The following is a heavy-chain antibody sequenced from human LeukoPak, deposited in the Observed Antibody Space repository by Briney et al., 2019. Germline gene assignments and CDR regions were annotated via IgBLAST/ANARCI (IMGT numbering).Heavy chain of an antibody. CDR2: IKQDRSEK. V-gene: IGHV3-7*03. CDR3: AKGGYSGSYYGAFDI. CDR1: GFTFSGFW. D-gene: IGHD1-26*01. J-gene: IGHJ3*02. Sequence: PGGSLRLSCAASGFTFSGFWMSWVRQAPGKGLELVANIKQDRSEKYYVDSVKGRFTISRDNSKNTLYLQMNSLRAEDTAVYYCAKGGYSGSYYGAFDIWGQGTMVTVSS.